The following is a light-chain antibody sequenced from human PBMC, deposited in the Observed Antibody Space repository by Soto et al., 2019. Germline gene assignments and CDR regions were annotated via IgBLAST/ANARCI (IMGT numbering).Light chain of an antibody. V-gene: IGKV3-20*01. CDR3: QQYGSSPGT. Sequence: EIVLPQSPGTLSLSPGERSTLSCMASQSVSSSYLAWYQQKPGQAPRLLIYGASSRATGIPDRFSGSGSGTDFTLTISSLEPEDFAVYYCQQYGSSPGTFGQGTKVDIK. CDR2: GAS. CDR1: QSVSSSY. J-gene: IGKJ1*01.